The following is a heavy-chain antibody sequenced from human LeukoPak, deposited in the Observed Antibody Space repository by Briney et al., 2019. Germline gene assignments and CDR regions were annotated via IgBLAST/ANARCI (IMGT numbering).Heavy chain of an antibody. Sequence: GSLRLSCAASGFTFSSYAMSWVREAPGKGLEWVSAISVIGGSTYYADSVKGRFTISRDNSKTTLYLQMNSLRAEPTAAYFGAKMTIGAYCYYYYGMDLWGQGPTVTVSS. CDR1: GFTFSSYA. CDR3: AKMTIGAYCYYYYGMDL. CDR2: ISVIGGST. J-gene: IGHJ6*01. D-gene: IGHD3-16*01. V-gene: IGHV3-23*01.